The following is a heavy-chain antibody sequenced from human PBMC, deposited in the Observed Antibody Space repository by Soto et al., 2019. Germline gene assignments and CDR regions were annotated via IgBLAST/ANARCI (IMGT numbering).Heavy chain of an antibody. Sequence: GESLKISCKGSGYSFTSYWIAWVRQMPGKCLEWMGIIYPGDSDTRYSPSFQGQVTISADKSISTAYLQWSSLKASDTAMYYCATTRFGGKYYNGMDVWGQGTTVTVSS. CDR3: ATTRFGGKYYNGMDV. V-gene: IGHV5-51*01. D-gene: IGHD3-10*01. CDR2: IYPGDSDT. J-gene: IGHJ6*02. CDR1: GYSFTSYW.